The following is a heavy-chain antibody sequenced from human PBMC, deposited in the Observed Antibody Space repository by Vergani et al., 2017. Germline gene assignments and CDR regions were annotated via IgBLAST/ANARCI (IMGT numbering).Heavy chain of an antibody. CDR1: GGPFSSYA. Sequence: QVQLVQSGAEVKKPGSSVKVSCKASGGPFSSYAISWVRQAPGQGLEWLGRIIPILGIANYAQKFQGRVTITADKSTSTAYMELSSLRSEDTAVYYCASLANTPSYCTNSVCYFFYYMDVWGKGTTVTVSS. V-gene: IGHV1-69*04. CDR3: ASLANTPSYCTNSVCYFFYYMDV. J-gene: IGHJ6*03. D-gene: IGHD2-8*01. CDR2: IIPILGIA.